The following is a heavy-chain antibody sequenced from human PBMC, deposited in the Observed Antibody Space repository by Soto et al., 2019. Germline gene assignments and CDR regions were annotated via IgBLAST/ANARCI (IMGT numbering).Heavy chain of an antibody. J-gene: IGHJ4*02. D-gene: IGHD1-26*01. CDR1: GFTFSTYG. CDR3: ARAVGPFDY. Sequence: ESVGGVVQPGRSLRLSCAASGFTFSTYGMHWVRQAPGMGLEWVAVIWYDGSHKDYVDSVKGRFTISRDNSKNILYLQMNSLRVEDTAVYYCARAVGPFDYWGQGTLVTVSS. V-gene: IGHV3-33*01. CDR2: IWYDGSHK.